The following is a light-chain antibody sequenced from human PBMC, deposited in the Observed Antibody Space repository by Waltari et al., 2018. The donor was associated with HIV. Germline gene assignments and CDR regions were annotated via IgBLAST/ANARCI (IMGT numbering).Light chain of an antibody. CDR2: QDT. Sequence: SYELTQPPSVSVSPGQTARITCSGDALPQQYAYWFQQNPGDATVLWIYQDTERPSGIPERWSGSSLGTMVTLTITGVQAEDEADYSCQSTDRSGTYWVFGGGTKLTVL. CDR1: ALPQQY. V-gene: IGLV3-25*03. J-gene: IGLJ3*02. CDR3: QSTDRSGTYWV.